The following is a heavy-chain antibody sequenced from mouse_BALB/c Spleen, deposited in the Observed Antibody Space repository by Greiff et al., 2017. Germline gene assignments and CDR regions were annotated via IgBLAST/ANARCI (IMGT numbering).Heavy chain of an antibody. J-gene: IGHJ4*01. V-gene: IGHV14-3*02. CDR3: ATDSSGNGEYYDMDY. CDR1: GFNIKDTY. D-gene: IGHD3-2*01. Sequence: VQLLQSGAELVKPGASVKLSCTASGFNIKDTYMHWVQQRPEQGLEWIGRIDPANGNTKYDPKFQGKANITADTSSNTTYLQLSSLTSEDTAVYYGATDSSGNGEYYDMDYWGQGTAVTVSS. CDR2: IDPANGNT.